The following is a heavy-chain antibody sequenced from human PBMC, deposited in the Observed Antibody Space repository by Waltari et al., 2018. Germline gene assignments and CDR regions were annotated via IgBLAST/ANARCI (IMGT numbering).Heavy chain of an antibody. D-gene: IGHD4-17*01. J-gene: IGHJ4*02. CDR1: GYTLTDLS. Sequence: QVQLVQSGAEVKKPGASVKVSCKVSGYTLTDLSMHWVRRAPGKGLEWMGGFDPEDGETIYAQKFQGRITMTEDTSTDTAYMELSSLRSEDTAVYYCATLQTTVSANPVDYWGQGTLVTVSS. CDR2: FDPEDGET. V-gene: IGHV1-24*01. CDR3: ATLQTTVSANPVDY.